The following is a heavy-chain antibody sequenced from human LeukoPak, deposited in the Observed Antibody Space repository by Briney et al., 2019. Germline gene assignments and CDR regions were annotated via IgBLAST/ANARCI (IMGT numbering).Heavy chain of an antibody. J-gene: IGHJ4*02. Sequence: GGSLGLSCAASGFTFSSYAMHWVRQAPGKGLEWVAVISFDGSDKYYADSVKGRFTISRDNSKNTLYLQMNSLRAEDTAVYYCARDQHSEIGVGANDYWGQGTLVTVSS. D-gene: IGHD1-26*01. CDR1: GFTFSSYA. CDR3: ARDQHSEIGVGANDY. V-gene: IGHV3-30-3*01. CDR2: ISFDGSDK.